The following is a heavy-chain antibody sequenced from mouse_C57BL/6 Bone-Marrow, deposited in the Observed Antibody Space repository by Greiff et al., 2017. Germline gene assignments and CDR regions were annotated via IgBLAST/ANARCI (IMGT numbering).Heavy chain of an antibody. D-gene: IGHD1-1*01. CDR3: ARQGIYYYGSSYVFHVHYYAMDY. CDR1: GFTFSSYG. V-gene: IGHV5-6*01. CDR2: ISSGGSYT. Sequence: EVKLQESGGDLVKPGGSLKLSCAASGFTFSSYGMSWVRQTPDKRLEWVATISSGGSYTYYPDSVKGRFTISRDNAKNTLYLQMSSLKSEDTAMYYCARQGIYYYGSSYVFHVHYYAMDYWGQGTSVTVSS. J-gene: IGHJ4*01.